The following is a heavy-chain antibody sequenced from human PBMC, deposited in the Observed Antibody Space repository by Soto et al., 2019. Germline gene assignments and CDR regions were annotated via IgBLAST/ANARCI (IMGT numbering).Heavy chain of an antibody. CDR3: AKDAYYYDSSGYYDRYYYYGMDV. J-gene: IGHJ6*02. CDR2: ISYDGSNK. D-gene: IGHD3-22*01. Sequence: QVQLVESGGGVVQPGRSLRLSCAASGFTFSSYGMHWVRQAPGKGLEWVAVISYDGSNKYYADSVKGRFTISRVNSKNTLYHQMNSLRAEDTAVYYCAKDAYYYDSSGYYDRYYYYGMDVWGQGTTVTVSS. V-gene: IGHV3-30*18. CDR1: GFTFSSYG.